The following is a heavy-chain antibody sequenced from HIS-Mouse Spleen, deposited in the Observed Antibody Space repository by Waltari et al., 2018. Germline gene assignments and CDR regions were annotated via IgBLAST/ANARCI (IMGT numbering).Heavy chain of an antibody. CDR2: IYYSGSH. Sequence: QLQLQESGPGLVKPSETLSLTCTVSGGSISSSSYYWGWIRQPPGKGLEWIGGIYYSGSHDFNPSLKSRVTISVDTSKNQFSLKLSSVTAADTAVYYCAREIPYSSSWYDWYFDLWGRGTLVTVSS. V-gene: IGHV4-39*07. D-gene: IGHD6-13*01. CDR3: AREIPYSSSWYDWYFDL. J-gene: IGHJ2*01. CDR1: GGSISSSSYY.